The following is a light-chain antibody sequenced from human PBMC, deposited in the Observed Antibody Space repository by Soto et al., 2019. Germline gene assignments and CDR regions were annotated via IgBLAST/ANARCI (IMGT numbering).Light chain of an antibody. CDR2: STN. V-gene: IGLV8-61*01. J-gene: IGLJ2*01. CDR1: SGSVSTTYY. Sequence: QAVVTQEPSFSVSPGGTVTLTCGLTSGSVSTTYYPSWYQQTPGQAPRTLIYSTNIRSSGVPDPFSGSILGNKAALTIAGAQADYVSDYHCMLYLGGGLVVFGGGTKPTVL. CDR3: MLYLGGGLVV.